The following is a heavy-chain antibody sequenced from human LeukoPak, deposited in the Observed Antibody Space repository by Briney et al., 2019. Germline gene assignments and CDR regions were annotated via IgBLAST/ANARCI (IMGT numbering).Heavy chain of an antibody. D-gene: IGHD3-22*01. Sequence: SETLSLTCTVSGGSINSGGYYWSWIRPHPGKGLEWIGYIYYSGSTYYNPSLKSRVTISVDTSKNQFSLKLSSVTAADTAVYYCARVRNSSGYYILENWGQGTLVTVSS. CDR1: GGSINSGGYY. J-gene: IGHJ4*02. CDR3: ARVRNSSGYYILEN. V-gene: IGHV4-31*03. CDR2: IYYSGST.